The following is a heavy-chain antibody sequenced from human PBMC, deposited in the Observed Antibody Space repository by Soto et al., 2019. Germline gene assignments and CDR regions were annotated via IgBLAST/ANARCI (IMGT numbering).Heavy chain of an antibody. J-gene: IGHJ4*02. CDR1: GGTFSSYA. Sequence: SVKVSCKASGGTFSSYAISWVRQAPGQGLEWMGGIIPIFGTANYAQKFQGRVTVTADESTSTAYMELSSLRSEDTAVYYCARGTYYYDSSYYWGQGTLVTVSS. CDR3: ARGTYYYDSSYY. D-gene: IGHD3-22*01. V-gene: IGHV1-69*13. CDR2: IIPIFGTA.